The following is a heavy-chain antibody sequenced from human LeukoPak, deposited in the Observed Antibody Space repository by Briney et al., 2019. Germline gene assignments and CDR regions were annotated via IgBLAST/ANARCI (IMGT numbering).Heavy chain of an antibody. CDR3: ATTSGYFYY. D-gene: IGHD1-26*01. V-gene: IGHV1-2*06. Sequence: ASVKVSCKASAYTFTDYYVHWVRQAPGQALEWMGRINPSSGDTNYAQNFQGRVTMTRDTSISTAYMELSSLRSDDTAVYYCATTSGYFYYWGQGTLVTVSS. J-gene: IGHJ4*02. CDR1: AYTFTDYY. CDR2: INPSSGDT.